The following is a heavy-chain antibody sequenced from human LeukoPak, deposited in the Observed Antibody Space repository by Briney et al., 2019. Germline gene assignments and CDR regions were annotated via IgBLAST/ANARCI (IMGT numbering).Heavy chain of an antibody. J-gene: IGHJ4*02. Sequence: AGGSLRLSCAGSGFTFDDYGMHWVRQAPGKGLEWVAGISWNSDIIGYADSVKGRFTISRDNGKNSLYLQMNSLGVEDTALYYCANSRGYYSYFDYWGQGTLVTVSS. D-gene: IGHD3-22*01. CDR1: GFTFDDYG. CDR2: ISWNSDII. V-gene: IGHV3-9*01. CDR3: ANSRGYYSYFDY.